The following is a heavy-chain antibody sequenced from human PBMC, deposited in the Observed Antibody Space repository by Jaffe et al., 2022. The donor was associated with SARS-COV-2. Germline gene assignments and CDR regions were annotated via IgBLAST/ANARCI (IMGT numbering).Heavy chain of an antibody. CDR3: ARVRYPRGNLYYYYGTDV. Sequence: QVQLQESGPGLVKPSETLSLTCTVSNGSISGYQWSWIRQPPGKGLEWIGYIYDSGATNYNPSLKSRVSISVDTSKNQFSLKLRTVSAADTAVYYCARVRYPRGNLYYYYGTDVWGQGTTVTVSS. CDR1: NGSISGYQ. V-gene: IGHV4-59*01. CDR2: IYDSGAT. D-gene: IGHD3-10*01. J-gene: IGHJ6*02.